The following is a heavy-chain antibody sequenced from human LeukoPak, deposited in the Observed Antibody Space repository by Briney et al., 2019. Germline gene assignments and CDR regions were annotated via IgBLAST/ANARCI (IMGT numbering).Heavy chain of an antibody. D-gene: IGHD3-16*01. CDR1: GFTFSNSA. CDR3: AARPGGYASFDI. Sequence: SVKVSCRTSGFTFSNSAVQWVRQARGQRLEWIGWIVVGSSNTDYTQKFQDRVTITRDMSTGTAYMELSSLTSEDTAVYYCAARPGGYASFDIWGQGTMVTVSS. CDR2: IVVGSSNT. J-gene: IGHJ3*02. V-gene: IGHV1-58*01.